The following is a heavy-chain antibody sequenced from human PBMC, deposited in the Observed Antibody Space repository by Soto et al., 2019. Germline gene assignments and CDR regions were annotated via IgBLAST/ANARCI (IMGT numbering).Heavy chain of an antibody. V-gene: IGHV3-23*01. J-gene: IGHJ4*02. Sequence: AXGSLRLSCAASGFTFSNYAMSWVRQAAGKGLEWVSSITGSGDYTYYADSVKGRFTISRDNSKNTLYLQMNSLRAEDTAVYYCAKARYYDSTGYLYYFGYWGQGTLVTVSS. D-gene: IGHD3-22*01. CDR3: AKARYYDSTGYLYYFGY. CDR2: ITGSGDYT. CDR1: GFTFSNYA.